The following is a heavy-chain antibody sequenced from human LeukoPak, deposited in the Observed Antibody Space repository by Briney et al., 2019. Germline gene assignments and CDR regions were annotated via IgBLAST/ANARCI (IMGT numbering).Heavy chain of an antibody. Sequence: ASVKVSCKASGYTFTGYYMHWVRQAPGQGLEWMGWINPNSGGTNYAQKFQGRVTMTRDTSISTAYMELSRLRSDDTAVYYCARNDFWSGYSSAEYFQHWGQGTLVTVSS. CDR2: INPNSGGT. D-gene: IGHD3-3*01. CDR1: GYTFTGYY. J-gene: IGHJ1*01. V-gene: IGHV1-2*02. CDR3: ARNDFWSGYSSAEYFQH.